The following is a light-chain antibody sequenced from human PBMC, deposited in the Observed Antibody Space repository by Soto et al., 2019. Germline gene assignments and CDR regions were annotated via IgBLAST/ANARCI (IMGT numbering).Light chain of an antibody. V-gene: IGLV2-14*01. J-gene: IGLJ2*01. CDR3: SSYTSSTTLSVV. CDR2: GVT. Sequence: QSALTQPASVSGSPGQSITISCNGTSSDVGGYNYVSWYQQHPGKAPKLMIYGVTNRPSGVSNRFSGSKSGNTASLTISGLQAEDEADYYCSSYTSSTTLSVVFGGGTKVTVL. CDR1: SSDVGGYNY.